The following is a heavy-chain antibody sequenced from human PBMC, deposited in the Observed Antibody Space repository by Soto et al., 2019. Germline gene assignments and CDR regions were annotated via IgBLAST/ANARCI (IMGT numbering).Heavy chain of an antibody. J-gene: IGHJ6*03. CDR1: GFTFSSYS. D-gene: IGHD3-3*01. CDR2: ISSSSSYI. V-gene: IGHV3-21*01. CDR3: ARDGSGYRGSSDYYYYMDV. Sequence: EVQLVESGGGLVKPGGSLRLSCAASGFTFSSYSMNWVRQAPGKGLEWVSSISSSSSYIYYADSLKGRFTISRDNTKNSLYLQMNSLRAEDTAVYYCARDGSGYRGSSDYYYYMDVWGKGTTVTVSS.